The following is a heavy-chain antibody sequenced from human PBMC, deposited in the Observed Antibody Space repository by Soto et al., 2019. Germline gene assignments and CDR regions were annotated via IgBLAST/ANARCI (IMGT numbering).Heavy chain of an antibody. CDR3: ASGSYGDYSD. J-gene: IGHJ4*02. Sequence: GESLKISCAASGFTFSSSTMNWVRQAPGKGLEWVSSISSDSVWIYYAASVKGRFTISRDNAKNSLFLQMSSLRAEDTAVYYCASGSYGDYSDWGQGTLVTVS. CDR1: GFTFSSST. D-gene: IGHD4-17*01. CDR2: ISSDSVWI. V-gene: IGHV3-21*01.